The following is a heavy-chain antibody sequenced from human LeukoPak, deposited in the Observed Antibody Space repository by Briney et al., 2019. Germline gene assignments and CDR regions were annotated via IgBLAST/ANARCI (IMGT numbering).Heavy chain of an antibody. J-gene: IGHJ4*02. CDR3: ARAEAGVFSREVGYFDY. CDR2: IYYSGST. V-gene: IGHV4-59*01. Sequence: SETLSLTCTVSGGSISSYYWSWIRQPPGKGLAWIGYIYYSGSTNYNPSLKSRVTISVDTSKNQFSLKLSSVTAADTAVYYCARAEAGVFSREVGYFDYWGQGTLVTVSS. D-gene: IGHD3-3*01. CDR1: GGSISSYY.